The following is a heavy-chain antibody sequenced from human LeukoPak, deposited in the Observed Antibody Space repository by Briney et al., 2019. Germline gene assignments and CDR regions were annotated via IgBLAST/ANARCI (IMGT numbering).Heavy chain of an antibody. V-gene: IGHV3-7*03. CDR2: IKQDGSEK. CDR1: GFTFSNYW. CDR3: ARDGNRYYFDY. J-gene: IGHJ4*02. Sequence: GGSLRLSCAASGFTFSNYWMSWVRQAPGKGLEWVANIKQDGSEKYYVDSVKGRFTISRDNSKNTLYLQMNSLRAEDTAVYYCARDGNRYYFDYWGQGTLVTVSS.